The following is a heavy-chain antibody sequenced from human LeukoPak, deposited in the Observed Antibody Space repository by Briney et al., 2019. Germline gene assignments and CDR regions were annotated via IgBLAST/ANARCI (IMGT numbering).Heavy chain of an antibody. CDR3: ARQAGDSSGYSNWFDP. J-gene: IGHJ5*02. V-gene: IGHV4-38-2*01. Sequence: SETLSLTCAVSGYSISSGYYWGWIRQPPGKGLEWIGSIYYSGSTYYNPSLKSRVTISVDTSKNQFSLKLSSVTAADTAVYYCARQAGDSSGYSNWFDPWGQGTLVTVSS. CDR2: IYYSGST. CDR1: GYSISSGYY. D-gene: IGHD3-22*01.